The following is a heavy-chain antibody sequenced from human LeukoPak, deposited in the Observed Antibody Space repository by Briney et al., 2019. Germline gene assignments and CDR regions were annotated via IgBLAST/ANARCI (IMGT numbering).Heavy chain of an antibody. D-gene: IGHD6-19*01. CDR1: GFTVSSSW. J-gene: IGHJ3*02. Sequence: GGSLRLSCADSGFTVSSSWMSWVRQAPGKGLEWAANIKQDGREKYYVDSVKGRFTISRDNAKNSLYLQMNSLRAEDTAVYYCARGPGWYEGAFDIWGQGTMVTVSS. CDR3: ARGPGWYEGAFDI. V-gene: IGHV3-7*01. CDR2: IKQDGREK.